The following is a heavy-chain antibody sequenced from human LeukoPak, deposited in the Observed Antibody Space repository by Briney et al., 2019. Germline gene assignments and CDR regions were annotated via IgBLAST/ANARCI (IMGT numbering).Heavy chain of an antibody. D-gene: IGHD3-22*01. J-gene: IGHJ3*02. CDR3: ARDGDYYDSNGAFDI. V-gene: IGHV3-21*01. Sequence: SGGSLRPSCAAFGFTFSSYAMSWVRQAPGKGLEWVSSISSSSSYIYYADSVKGRFTISRDNAKNSLYLQMNSLRAEDTAVYYCARDGDYYDSNGAFDIWGQGTMVTVSS. CDR2: ISSSSSYI. CDR1: GFTFSSYA.